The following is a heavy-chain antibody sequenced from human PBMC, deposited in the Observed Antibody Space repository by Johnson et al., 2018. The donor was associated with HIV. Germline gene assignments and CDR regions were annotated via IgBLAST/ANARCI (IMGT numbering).Heavy chain of an antibody. V-gene: IGHV3-9*01. Sequence: VESGGGLVQPGRSLRLSCAASAFPFDDHALHWVRQSPGTGLQWFSIILKGRFTISRDNAKNSLYLQMNSLRAEDTAVYYCAREVRRWLQFDAFDIWGQGTMVTVSS. CDR1: AFPFDDHA. CDR3: AREVRRWLQFDAFDI. CDR2: I. J-gene: IGHJ3*02. D-gene: IGHD5-24*01.